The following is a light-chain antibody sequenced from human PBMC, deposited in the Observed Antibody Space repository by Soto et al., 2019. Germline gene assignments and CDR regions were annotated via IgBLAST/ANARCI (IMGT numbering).Light chain of an antibody. V-gene: IGKV3-11*01. CDR3: QQHSNWSPIT. Sequence: EIVLTQSPATLSLSPGERATLSCRASQSVSSYLAWYQQKPGQAPRLLIYDASNRATGIPARFSGSGSWTDFTITISSLEPEDFAVYYCQQHSNWSPITFGQGTRLEIK. J-gene: IGKJ5*01. CDR2: DAS. CDR1: QSVSSY.